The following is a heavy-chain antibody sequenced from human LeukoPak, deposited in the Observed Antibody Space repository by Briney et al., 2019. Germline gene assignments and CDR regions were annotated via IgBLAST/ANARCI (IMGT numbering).Heavy chain of an antibody. CDR1: GFTFSDYY. Sequence: GGSLRLSCAASGFTFSDYYMSWIRQAPGKGLEWVSYISSSGSTIYYADSVKGRFTTSRDNAKNSLYLQMNSLRAEDMALYYCAKGESRGYDFWSGYYTDAFDIWGQGTMVTVSS. J-gene: IGHJ3*02. V-gene: IGHV3-11*01. D-gene: IGHD3-3*01. CDR2: ISSSGSTI. CDR3: AKGESRGYDFWSGYYTDAFDI.